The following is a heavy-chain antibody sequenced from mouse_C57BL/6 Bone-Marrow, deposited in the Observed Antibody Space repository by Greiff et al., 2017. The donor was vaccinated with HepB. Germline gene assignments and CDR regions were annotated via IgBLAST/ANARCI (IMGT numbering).Heavy chain of an antibody. Sequence: EVKVEESGGGLVQPGGSLSLSCAASGFTFTDYYMSWVRQPPGKALEWLGFIRNKANGYTTEYSASVKGRFTISRDNSQSILYLQMNALIAEDSATYYCARYRAAQAHFDYWGQGTTLTVSS. CDR3: ARYRAAQAHFDY. CDR2: IRNKANGYTT. CDR1: GFTFTDYY. J-gene: IGHJ2*01. V-gene: IGHV7-3*01. D-gene: IGHD3-2*02.